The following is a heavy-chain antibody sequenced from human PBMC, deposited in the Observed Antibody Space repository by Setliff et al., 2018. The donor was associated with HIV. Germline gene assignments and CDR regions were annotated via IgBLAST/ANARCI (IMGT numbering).Heavy chain of an antibody. CDR1: GGAFSGYY. V-gene: IGHV4-34*01. CDR2: INHSGST. Sequence: SETLSLTCAVYGGAFSGYYWSWIRQPPGKGLEWIGEINHSGSTNYNPSLKSRVTISVDTSKNQFSLKLSSVTAADTAVYYCARDRSNWNYGKNYMDVWGKGTTVTVSS. J-gene: IGHJ6*03. D-gene: IGHD1-7*01. CDR3: ARDRSNWNYGKNYMDV.